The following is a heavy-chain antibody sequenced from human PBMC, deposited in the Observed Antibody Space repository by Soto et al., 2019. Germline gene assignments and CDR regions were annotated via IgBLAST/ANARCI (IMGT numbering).Heavy chain of an antibody. CDR2: IYWDDDK. D-gene: IGHD1-1*01. CDR3: AHRPTTRSMGDV. CDR1: GFSLSTSGVG. Sequence: QITLKESGPTLVKPTQTLTLTCTFSGFSLSTSGVGVGWIRQPPGKALEWLALIYWDDDKRYSPSLKSRLTIXKXXSKNQVVLTMTNTDPVDTATYYCAHRPTTRSMGDVWGQGTTVTVPS. J-gene: IGHJ6*02. V-gene: IGHV2-5*02.